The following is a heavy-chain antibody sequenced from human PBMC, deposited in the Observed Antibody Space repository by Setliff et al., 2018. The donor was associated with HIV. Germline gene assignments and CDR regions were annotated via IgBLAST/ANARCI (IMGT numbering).Heavy chain of an antibody. CDR1: GYIFIRYY. CDR3: ARDLRDGFEEWFSTLDDGMDV. CDR2: INPHTGVT. V-gene: IGHV1-2*02. J-gene: IGHJ6*04. Sequence: GASVKVSCKTSGYIFIRYYIFWVRQAPGQGLEWMGNINPHTGVTKYAEKFQGRVTMTRDTSINTIYMELSRLRSDDTAVYYCARDLRDGFEEWFSTLDDGMDVWGKGTTVTSPQ. D-gene: IGHD3-3*01.